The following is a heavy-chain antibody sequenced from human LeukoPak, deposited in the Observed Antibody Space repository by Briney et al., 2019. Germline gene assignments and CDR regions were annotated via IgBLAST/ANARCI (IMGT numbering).Heavy chain of an antibody. J-gene: IGHJ4*02. CDR2: ISGTGGTT. D-gene: IGHD4-17*01. CDR3: AKGGATVIDY. CDR1: GLTFSSNV. Sequence: PGGSLRLSCAASGLTFSSNVMTWVRQAPGKRLEWVSLISGTGGTTYYADSVKGRFTISRDNAKNTLYLQMNSLRAEDTAVYYCAKGGATVIDYWGQGTLVTVSS. V-gene: IGHV3-23*01.